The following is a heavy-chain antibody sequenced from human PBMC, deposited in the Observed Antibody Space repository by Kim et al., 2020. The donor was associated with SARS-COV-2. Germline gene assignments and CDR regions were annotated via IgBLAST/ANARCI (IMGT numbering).Heavy chain of an antibody. J-gene: IGHJ3*02. Sequence: ASVKVSCKASGYTFTSYHMHWVRQAPGQGLEWMGIIKPRGGSTNYAQKFQGRVTMTRDTSTSTVYMELSSLRSEDTAVYYCARDNSIRAFDIWGQGTMVTVSS. CDR3: ARDNSIRAFDI. CDR2: IKPRGGST. CDR1: GYTFTSYH. V-gene: IGHV1-46*01. D-gene: IGHD3-22*01.